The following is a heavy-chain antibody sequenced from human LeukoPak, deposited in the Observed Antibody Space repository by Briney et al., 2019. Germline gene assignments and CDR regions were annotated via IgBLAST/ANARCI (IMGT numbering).Heavy chain of an antibody. CDR1: GASISSSSYY. V-gene: IGHV4-39*07. D-gene: IGHD2-2*01. CDR3: ARSSVYCSSTSCSHDAFDI. J-gene: IGHJ3*02. Sequence: SETLSLTCTVSGASISSSSYYWGWIRQPPGKGLEWIGSIYYSGSTNYNPSLKSRVTISVDTSRNQFSLKLSSVTAADTAVYYCARSSVYCSSTSCSHDAFDIWGQGTMVTVSS. CDR2: IYYSGST.